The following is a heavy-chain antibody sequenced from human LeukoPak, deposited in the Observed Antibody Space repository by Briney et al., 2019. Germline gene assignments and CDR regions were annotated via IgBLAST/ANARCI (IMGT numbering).Heavy chain of an antibody. CDR3: ARYYNGAFDI. Sequence: GGSLRLSCAASGFTFTSSAMSWVRQAPGKGLMWVSVISSTTGRTFYAESVKGRFTISRDNSKNTLYLQMNSLRAEDTAVYYCARYYNGAFDIWGQGTMVTVSS. J-gene: IGHJ3*02. CDR1: GFTFTSSA. D-gene: IGHD3-10*01. V-gene: IGHV3-23*01. CDR2: ISSTTGRT.